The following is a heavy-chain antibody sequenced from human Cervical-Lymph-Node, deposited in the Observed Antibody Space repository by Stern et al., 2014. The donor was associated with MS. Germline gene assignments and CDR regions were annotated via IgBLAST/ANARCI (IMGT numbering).Heavy chain of an antibody. Sequence: QVQLVESGGGVVQPGRSLTLSCVASGFTFSHYGMHWVRQAPGKGLEWVAMLSYDGSRKYYIDSVKGRFTISRDTSTDKGFLQMTSLRLNDTGVYHCAITTFHGDYLSLWGRGALVAVSS. V-gene: IGHV3-30*03. J-gene: IGHJ4*02. D-gene: IGHD4-17*01. CDR2: LSYDGSRK. CDR1: GFTFSHYG. CDR3: AITTFHGDYLSL.